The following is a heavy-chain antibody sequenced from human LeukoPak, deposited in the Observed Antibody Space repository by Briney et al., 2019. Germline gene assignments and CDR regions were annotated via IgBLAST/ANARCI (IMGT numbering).Heavy chain of an antibody. CDR2: IYTSGST. CDR1: GGSISSGSYY. V-gene: IGHV4-61*02. D-gene: IGHD2-15*01. Sequence: SETLSLTCTVSGGSISSGSYYWSWIRQPAGKGLEWIGRIYTSGSTNYNPSLKSRVTISVDTSKNQFSLKLSSVTAADTAVYYCASSAATRKGDAFDIWGQGTMVTVSS. CDR3: ASSAATRKGDAFDI. J-gene: IGHJ3*02.